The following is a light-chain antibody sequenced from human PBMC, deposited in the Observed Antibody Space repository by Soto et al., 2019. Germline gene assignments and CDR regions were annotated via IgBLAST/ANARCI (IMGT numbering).Light chain of an antibody. J-gene: IGKJ4*01. Sequence: EIVMTQSPATLSVSPGERATLSCRASQSVSSNLAWYQQKPGQAPRLLIYGASTRATGIPARFSGSGSGTEFNLTISSLQSEDFAAYYCQQYNNWPLTFGRGTKVEIK. CDR3: QQYNNWPLT. CDR2: GAS. V-gene: IGKV3D-15*01. CDR1: QSVSSN.